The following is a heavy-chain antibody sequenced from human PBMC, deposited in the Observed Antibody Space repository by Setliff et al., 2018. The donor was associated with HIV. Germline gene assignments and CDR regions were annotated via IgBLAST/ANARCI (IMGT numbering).Heavy chain of an antibody. CDR3: ARVVGGYCSSTSCYGGWFDP. CDR1: GFTFSSYA. CDR2: ISGSGGST. Sequence: GGSLRLSCAASGFTFSSYAMSWVRQAPGKGLEWVSAISGSGGSTYYADSVKGRFTISRDNSERTLYLQLNSLRAEDTAVYYCARVVGGYCSSTSCYGGWFDPWGQGTLVTISS. D-gene: IGHD2-2*01. V-gene: IGHV3-23*01. J-gene: IGHJ5*02.